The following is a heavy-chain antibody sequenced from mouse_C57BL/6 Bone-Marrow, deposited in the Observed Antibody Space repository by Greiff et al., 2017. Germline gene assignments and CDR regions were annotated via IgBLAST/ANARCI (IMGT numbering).Heavy chain of an antibody. CDR1: GFAFSSYW. CDR3: ARGGTTVVAHWYVDV. D-gene: IGHD1-1*01. Sequence: QVQLQQSGAELVKPGASVKISCKASGFAFSSYWMNWVKQRPGKGLEWIGQIYPGDGDTNYNGKFQGEDPLTADESSSTAYMQLSSLTSEASAVYVCARGGTTVVAHWYVDVWGTGTTVTVSS. J-gene: IGHJ1*03. V-gene: IGHV1-80*01. CDR2: IYPGDGDT.